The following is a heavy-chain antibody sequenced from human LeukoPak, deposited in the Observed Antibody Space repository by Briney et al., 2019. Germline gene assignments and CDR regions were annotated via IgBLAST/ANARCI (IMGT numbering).Heavy chain of an antibody. V-gene: IGHV3-23*01. D-gene: IGHD4-17*01. J-gene: IGHJ6*03. CDR3: AKGDYGYYYYMDV. CDR1: GLTFSNYA. CDR2: ISANGGAT. Sequence: GGSLRLSCAASGLTFSNYAVKWVREAPGKGLEWVSTISANGGATYYADSVKGRFTISRDNSKNTVYLQMTSLRADDTAIYSCAKGDYGYYYYMDVWGKGTTVTVSS.